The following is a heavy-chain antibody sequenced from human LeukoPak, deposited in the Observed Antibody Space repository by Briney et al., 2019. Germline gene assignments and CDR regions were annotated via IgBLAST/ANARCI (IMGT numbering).Heavy chain of an antibody. CDR2: IYYSGST. Sequence: SETLSLTCTVSGGSISSYYWSWIRQPPGKGLEWIGYIYYSGSTNYNPSLKSRVTISVDTSKNQFSLKLSSVTAADTAVYYCARDLYSGYGDYYYGMDVWGQGTTVTVSS. CDR1: GGSISSYY. CDR3: ARDLYSGYGDYYYGMDV. V-gene: IGHV4-59*01. J-gene: IGHJ6*02. D-gene: IGHD4-17*01.